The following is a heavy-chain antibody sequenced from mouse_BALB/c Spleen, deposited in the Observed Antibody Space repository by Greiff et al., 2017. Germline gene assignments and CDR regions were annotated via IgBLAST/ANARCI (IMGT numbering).Heavy chain of an antibody. CDR2: IWAGGST. Sequence: QVQLQESGPGLVAPSQSLSITCTVSGFSLTSYGVHWVRQPPGKGLEWLGVIWAGGSTNYNSALMSRLSISKDNSKSQVFLKMNSLQTDDTAMYYCGRVGGYGNYAYAMDYWGQGTSVTVSS. V-gene: IGHV2-9*02. J-gene: IGHJ4*01. CDR3: GRVGGYGNYAYAMDY. D-gene: IGHD2-1*01. CDR1: GFSLTSYG.